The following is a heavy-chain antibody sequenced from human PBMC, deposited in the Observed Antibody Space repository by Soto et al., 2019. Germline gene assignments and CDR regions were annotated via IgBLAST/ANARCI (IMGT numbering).Heavy chain of an antibody. CDR3: ARGYGSGSYHDY. D-gene: IGHD3-10*01. J-gene: IGHJ4*02. CDR1: GYTFTGYY. Sequence: ASVKVSCKASGYTFTGYYMHWVRQAPGQGLEWMGWINPNSGGTNYAQKFQGRVTMTRDTSISTAYMELSRLRSDDTAAYYCARGYGSGSYHDYWGQGTLVTVSS. CDR2: INPNSGGT. V-gene: IGHV1-2*02.